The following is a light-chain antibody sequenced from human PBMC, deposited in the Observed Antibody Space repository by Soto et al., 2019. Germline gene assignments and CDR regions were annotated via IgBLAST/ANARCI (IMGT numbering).Light chain of an antibody. CDR1: QSISSY. CDR2: AAS. CDR3: QQSYSTPPLT. Sequence: IEMTQYPSSLSASVGDRVTITCRASQSISSYLNWYQQKPGKAPKLLIYAASSLQSGVPSRFSGSGSGTDFTLTISSLQPEDFATYYCQQSYSTPPLTFGGGTKVDIK. J-gene: IGKJ4*01. V-gene: IGKV1-39*01.